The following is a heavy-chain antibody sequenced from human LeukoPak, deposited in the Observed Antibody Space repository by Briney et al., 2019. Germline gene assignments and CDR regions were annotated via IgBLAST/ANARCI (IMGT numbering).Heavy chain of an antibody. Sequence: VSVTVSCKASGYTFTGYYMHWVRQAPGQGLEWMGWINANSGDAGYAQKFQGRVTMTRDTSVSTAYMELSRLRSDDTAVYFCARADASRWFDYWGQGALVTVSS. CDR2: INANSGDA. CDR1: GYTFTGYY. J-gene: IGHJ5*01. D-gene: IGHD2-2*01. CDR3: ARADASRWFDY. V-gene: IGHV1-2*02.